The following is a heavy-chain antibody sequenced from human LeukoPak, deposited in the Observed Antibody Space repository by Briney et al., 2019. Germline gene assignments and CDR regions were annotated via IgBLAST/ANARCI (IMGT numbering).Heavy chain of an antibody. CDR1: GFTFTSYS. J-gene: IGHJ4*02. D-gene: IGHD5-24*01. CDR2: ISTSGTYI. CDR3: ARGRDGYNGDY. Sequence: GGSLRLSCAASGFTFTSYSMNWVRQAPGKGLEWVSSISTSGTYIYYADSVKGRFTISRDNAKNSLDLQMDSLRAEDTAVYYCARGRDGYNGDYWGQGTLVTVYS. V-gene: IGHV3-21*01.